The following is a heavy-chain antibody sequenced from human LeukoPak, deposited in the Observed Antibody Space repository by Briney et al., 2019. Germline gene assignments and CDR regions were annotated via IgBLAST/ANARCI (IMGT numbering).Heavy chain of an antibody. D-gene: IGHD3-10*01. CDR1: GYTLTELS. J-gene: IGHJ6*03. V-gene: IGHV1-24*01. Sequence: ASVKVSCKVSGYTLTELSMHWVRQAPGKGLEWMGGFDPEDGETIYAQKFQGRVTMTEDTSTDTAYMELSSLRSEDTAVYYCATNLVRGAKAYYYYYYYMDVWGKGTRSPSP. CDR2: FDPEDGET. CDR3: ATNLVRGAKAYYYYYYYMDV.